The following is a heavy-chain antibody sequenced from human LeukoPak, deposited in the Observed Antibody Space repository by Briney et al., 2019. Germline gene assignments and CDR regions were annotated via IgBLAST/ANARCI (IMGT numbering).Heavy chain of an antibody. D-gene: IGHD2-2*01. CDR2: INTNSGGT. J-gene: IGHJ4*02. CDR1: GYTFTCYY. V-gene: IGHV1-2*02. Sequence: GASVKVSCKASGYTFTCYYMHWVRQAPGQGLEWMGWINTNSGGTNYAQKFQGRVTMTRDTSISTAYMELSRLRSDDTAVYYCAFIGRYCSSTSCSFDYGGQGTLVTVSA. CDR3: AFIGRYCSSTSCSFDY.